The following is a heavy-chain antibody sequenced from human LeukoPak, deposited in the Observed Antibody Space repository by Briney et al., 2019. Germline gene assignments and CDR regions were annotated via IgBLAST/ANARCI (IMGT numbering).Heavy chain of an antibody. V-gene: IGHV3-23*01. CDR1: GFTFSSYA. J-gene: IGHJ4*02. D-gene: IGHD3-9*01. Sequence: GGSLRLSCAASGFTFSSYAMSWVRQAPGKGLEWVSAISGSGGSTYYADSVKGRFTISRDNSKNTLYLQMNSLRAEDTAVCYCAKDRNNYDILTGWGQGTLVTVSS. CDR3: AKDRNNYDILTG. CDR2: ISGSGGST.